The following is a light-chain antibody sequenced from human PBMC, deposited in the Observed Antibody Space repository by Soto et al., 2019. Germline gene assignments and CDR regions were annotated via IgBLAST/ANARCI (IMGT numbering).Light chain of an antibody. CDR3: QHYSNWPPT. CDR1: ESVHSN. J-gene: IGKJ3*01. Sequence: EMVMTQSPATRSVSPGERVTLSCRASESVHSNLAWYQQKPGQGPSLLLYYASTRVTGVPDRFSGSGSGTDFTLTISSLQSEDFGVYYCQHYSNWPPTFGPGTKVEIK. V-gene: IGKV3-15*01. CDR2: YAS.